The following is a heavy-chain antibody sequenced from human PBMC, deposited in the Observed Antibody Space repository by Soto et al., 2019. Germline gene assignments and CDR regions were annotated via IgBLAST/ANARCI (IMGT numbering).Heavy chain of an antibody. CDR1: GFTFSSYG. J-gene: IGHJ4*02. V-gene: IGHV3-30*18. CDR3: AKSGTAMASD. Sequence: PGGSLRLSCAASGFTFSSYGMHWVRQAPGKGLEWVAVISYDGSNKYYADSVKGRFTISRDNSKNTLYLQMNSLRAEDTAVYYCAKSGTAMASDWGQGTLVTVSS. CDR2: ISYDGSNK. D-gene: IGHD5-18*01.